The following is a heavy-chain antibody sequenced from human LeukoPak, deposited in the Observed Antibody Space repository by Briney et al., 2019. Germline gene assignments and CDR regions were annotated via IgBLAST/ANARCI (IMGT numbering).Heavy chain of an antibody. D-gene: IGHD6-13*01. CDR1: GFTFSSYE. Sequence: GGSLRLSCAASGFTFSSYEMNWVRQAPGKGLEWVSYISSGGSIIYYADSVKGRFTISRDNSKNTLYLQMNSLRTEDTAIFYCARDPSGIAATSHAFDFWGQGTMVTVSS. J-gene: IGHJ3*01. CDR3: ARDPSGIAATSHAFDF. CDR2: ISSGGSII. V-gene: IGHV3-48*03.